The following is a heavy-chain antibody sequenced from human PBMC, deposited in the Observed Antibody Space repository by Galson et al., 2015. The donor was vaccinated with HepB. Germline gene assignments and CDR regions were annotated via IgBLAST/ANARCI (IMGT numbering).Heavy chain of an antibody. CDR3: GRYYYGSGSSRYFDY. J-gene: IGHJ4*02. CDR1: GFTFSSYA. Sequence: SLRLSCAASGFTFSSYAMHWVRQAPGKGLEYVSAISSNGGSTYYADSVKGRFTISRDNSKNTLYLQMSSLRAEDTAVYYCGRYYYGSGSSRYFDYWGQGTLVTVSS. CDR2: ISSNGGST. V-gene: IGHV3-64D*06. D-gene: IGHD3-10*01.